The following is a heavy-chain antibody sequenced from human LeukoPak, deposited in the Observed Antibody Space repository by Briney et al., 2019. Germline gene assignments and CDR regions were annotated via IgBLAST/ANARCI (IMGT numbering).Heavy chain of an antibody. CDR2: IRYTGST. CDR1: GGSISSGGYY. CDR3: ARHPLKPYVSDWFDP. J-gene: IGHJ5*02. V-gene: IGHV4-39*01. Sequence: SETLFLTCTVSGGSISSGGYYWGWIRQPPGKGLEWIGSIRYTGSTFYNPSLKSRVTLSADTSKNQFSLKLSSVTAADTAVYYCARHPLKPYVSDWFDPWGQGTLVTVSS. D-gene: IGHD3-10*02.